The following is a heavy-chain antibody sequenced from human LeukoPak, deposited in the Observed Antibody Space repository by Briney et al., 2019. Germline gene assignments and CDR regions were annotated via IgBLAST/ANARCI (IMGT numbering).Heavy chain of an antibody. CDR3: ARTSASGSTYFDY. Sequence: SETLSLTCTVSGGSLNPYYWSWTRQPAGKGLEWIGRIYFSGTTHYIPSLQSRVTMSVDTSKNQFSLELSSVTAADTAVYYCARTSASGSTYFDYWGQGTLVTVSS. D-gene: IGHD3-10*01. V-gene: IGHV4-4*07. J-gene: IGHJ4*02. CDR1: GGSLNPYY. CDR2: IYFSGTT.